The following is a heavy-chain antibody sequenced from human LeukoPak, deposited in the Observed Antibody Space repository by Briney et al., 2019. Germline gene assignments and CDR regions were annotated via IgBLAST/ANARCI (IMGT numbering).Heavy chain of an antibody. V-gene: IGHV3-23*01. CDR3: ATGGSSWYRNFQH. CDR2: ISGSGGST. CDR1: GFTFSSYA. J-gene: IGHJ1*01. D-gene: IGHD6-13*01. Sequence: TGGSLRLSCAASGFTFSSYAMSWVRQAPGKGLEWVSAISGSGGSTYYADSVTGRFTISRDNSKNTLYLQMNSLRAEDTAVYYCATGGSSWYRNFQHWGQGTLVTVSS.